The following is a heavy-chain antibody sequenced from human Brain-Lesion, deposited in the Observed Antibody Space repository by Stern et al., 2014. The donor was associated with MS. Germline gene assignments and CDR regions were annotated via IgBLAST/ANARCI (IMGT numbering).Heavy chain of an antibody. CDR1: GGTFGTYP. Sequence: QVQLVQYGPEVKKPGSSVQVSCKASGGTFGTYPITWLRQATGQGLEWMGRIIPIFGSPNYAQKFQGRVTITADRSTTTVYMKLSSLKSDDAAVYYCAKDGPALVTNWFDPWGRGTLVTVSS. CDR2: IIPIFGSP. J-gene: IGHJ5*02. V-gene: IGHV1-69*06. D-gene: IGHD5-18*01. CDR3: AKDGPALVTNWFDP.